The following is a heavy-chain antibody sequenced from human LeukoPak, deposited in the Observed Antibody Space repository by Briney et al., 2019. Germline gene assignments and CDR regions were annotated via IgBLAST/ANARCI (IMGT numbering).Heavy chain of an antibody. CDR3: ARGKVVTMVRGVIITYFDY. CDR1: GYSFTRYF. CDR2: IIPRYGST. D-gene: IGHD3-10*01. V-gene: IGHV1-46*01. Sequence: GASVKVSCKASGYSFTRYFIHWVRQAPGQGLEWMGIIIPRYGSTSYAQKFQGRVTMPRDTSTSTVYMELSSLRSEDTAVYYCARGKVVTMVRGVIITYFDYWGQGTLVTVSS. J-gene: IGHJ4*02.